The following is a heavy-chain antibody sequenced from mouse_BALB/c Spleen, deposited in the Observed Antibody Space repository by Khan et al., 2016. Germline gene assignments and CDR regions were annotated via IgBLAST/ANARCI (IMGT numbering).Heavy chain of an antibody. V-gene: IGHV14-3*02. D-gene: IGHD2-4*01. J-gene: IGHJ3*01. CDR3: ARSPYDYDVGFAY. CDR2: IDPANGNT. Sequence: VRLQQSGAELVKPGASVKLSYAASGFNIKDTYMHWVKQRPEQGLEWIGRIDPANGNTKYDPKFQGKATITADTSSNTAYLQLSSLTSEDTAVYYCARSPYDYDVGFAYWGQGTLVTVSA. CDR1: GFNIKDTY.